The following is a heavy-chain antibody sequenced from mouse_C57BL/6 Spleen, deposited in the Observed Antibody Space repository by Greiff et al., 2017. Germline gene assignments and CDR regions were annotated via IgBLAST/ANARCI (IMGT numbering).Heavy chain of an antibody. CDR3: ALITTVESDFDY. Sequence: EVQLQQSGPELVKPGASVKIPCKASGYTFTDYNMDWVKQSHGKSLEWIGDINPNNGGTIYNQKFKGKATLTVDKSSSTAYMELRSLTSEDTAVYYCALITTVESDFDYWGQGTTLTVSS. CDR1: GYTFTDYN. J-gene: IGHJ2*01. D-gene: IGHD1-1*01. V-gene: IGHV1-18*01. CDR2: INPNNGGT.